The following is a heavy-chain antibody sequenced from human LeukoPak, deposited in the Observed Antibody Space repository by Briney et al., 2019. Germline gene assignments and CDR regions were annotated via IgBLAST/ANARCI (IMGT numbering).Heavy chain of an antibody. Sequence: GESLKISCKGSGYSFTSYWIGWVRQMPGKGLEWMGIIYPGDSDTRYSPSFQGQVTISADKSISTAYLQWSSLKASDTAMYYCARHQVGAVPYYYYTDVWGKGTTVTVSS. CDR1: GYSFTSYW. J-gene: IGHJ6*03. CDR3: ARHQVGAVPYYYYTDV. D-gene: IGHD3-3*01. V-gene: IGHV5-51*01. CDR2: IYPGDSDT.